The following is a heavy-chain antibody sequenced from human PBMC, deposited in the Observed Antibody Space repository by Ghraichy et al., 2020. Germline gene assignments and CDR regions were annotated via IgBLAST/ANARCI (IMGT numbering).Heavy chain of an antibody. J-gene: IGHJ1*01. CDR1: GGSISSSSYY. Sequence: SETLSLTCTVSGGSISSSSYYWGWIRQPPGKGLEWIGSIYYSGSTYYNPSLKSRVTISVDTSKNQFSLKLSSVTAADTAVYYCARHQWGVLGGAVAGIFQHWGQGTLVTVSS. V-gene: IGHV4-39*01. CDR2: IYYSGST. CDR3: ARHQWGVLGGAVAGIFQH. D-gene: IGHD6-19*01.